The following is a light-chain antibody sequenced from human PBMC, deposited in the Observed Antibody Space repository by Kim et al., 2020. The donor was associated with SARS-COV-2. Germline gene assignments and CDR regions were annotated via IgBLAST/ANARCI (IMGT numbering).Light chain of an antibody. CDR3: QSYDSKNPWV. V-gene: IGLV6-57*03. CDR1: SGSIGSNY. J-gene: IGLJ3*02. CDR2: EDN. Sequence: TVTLSCTRSSGSIGSNYVQWYQQRPGRAPANVIYEDNKKPSGVPERISVSIDSSSNSTSLTISRLKTEDEADYYCQSYDSKNPWVFGGGTQLTV.